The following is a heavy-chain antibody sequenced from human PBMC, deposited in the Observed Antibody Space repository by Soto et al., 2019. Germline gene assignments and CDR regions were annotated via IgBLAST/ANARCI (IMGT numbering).Heavy chain of an antibody. CDR2: ISAYNGNT. CDR3: ARDRGVAPPVAGNTHYYYYMDV. J-gene: IGHJ6*03. D-gene: IGHD6-19*01. CDR1: GYSFTNYG. V-gene: IGHV1-18*01. Sequence: QDQLVQSGVEVKKPGASVKVSCKASGYSFTNYGITWVRQAPGQGFEGMGWISAYNGNTNYAQKFQGRVTLHKDAATSTAYLELRSLRSDDTAVYYCARDRGVAPPVAGNTHYYYYMDVWGKGTTVTVSS.